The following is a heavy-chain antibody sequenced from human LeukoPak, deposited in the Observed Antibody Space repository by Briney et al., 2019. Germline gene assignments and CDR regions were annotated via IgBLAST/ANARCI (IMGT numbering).Heavy chain of an antibody. J-gene: IGHJ4*02. V-gene: IGHV3-53*01. CDR1: GFTVSSNY. Sequence: GGSLRLSCAASGFTVSSNYMSWVRQAPGKGLERVSVIYSGGSTYYADSVKGRFTISRDNSKSTLYIQMNSLRAEDTAVYYCARRGIISGWYWAYYFDYWGQGTLVTVSS. D-gene: IGHD6-19*01. CDR3: ARRGIISGWYWAYYFDY. CDR2: IYSGGST.